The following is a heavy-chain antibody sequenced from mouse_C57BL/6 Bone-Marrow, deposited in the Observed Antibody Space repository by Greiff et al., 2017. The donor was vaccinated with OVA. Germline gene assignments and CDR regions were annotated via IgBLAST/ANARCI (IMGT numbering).Heavy chain of an antibody. V-gene: IGHV5-17*01. Sequence: EVMLVESGGGLVKPGGSLKLSCAASGFTFSDYGMHWVRQAPEKGLEWVAYISSGSSTIYYAATVKGRFTISRDNAKNTLFLQMTSLRSEDTAMYYCARIKYWYIDVWGTGTTVTVSS. CDR1: GFTFSDYG. J-gene: IGHJ1*03. CDR2: ISSGSSTI. CDR3: ARIKYWYIDV.